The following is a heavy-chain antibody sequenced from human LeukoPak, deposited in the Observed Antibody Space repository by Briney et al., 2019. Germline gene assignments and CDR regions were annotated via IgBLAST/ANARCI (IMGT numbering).Heavy chain of an antibody. CDR2: ISAYNGNT. J-gene: IGHJ4*02. CDR3: ARDHLTREGAVAGN. D-gene: IGHD6-19*01. Sequence: ASVNVSCKASGYTFTRYGISWVRQAPGQGLEWMGWISAYNGNTNYAQKLQGRVTMTTDTSTSTAYMELRSLRSDDTAVYYCARDHLTREGAVAGNWGQGTLVTVSS. V-gene: IGHV1-18*01. CDR1: GYTFTRYG.